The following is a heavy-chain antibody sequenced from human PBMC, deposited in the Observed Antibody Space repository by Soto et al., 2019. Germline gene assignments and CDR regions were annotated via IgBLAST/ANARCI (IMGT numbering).Heavy chain of an antibody. CDR1: GFTFSSYW. CDR2: INSDGSST. D-gene: IGHD6-19*01. CDR3: VRGEGGWETY. J-gene: IGHJ4*02. V-gene: IGHV3-74*01. Sequence: GGSLRLSCAASGFTFSSYWMHWVRQAPGKGLVWVSRINSDGSSTTYADSVKGRFIISRDNAKNTLYLQMNSLRAEDTAVYYCVRGEGGWETYWGQGTLVTVSS.